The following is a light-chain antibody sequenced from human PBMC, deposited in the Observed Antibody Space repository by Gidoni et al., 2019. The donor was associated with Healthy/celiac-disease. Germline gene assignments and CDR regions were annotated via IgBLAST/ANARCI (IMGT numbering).Light chain of an antibody. CDR2: DVS. CDR3: SSYTSSSTLV. CDR1: SSDVGGYNY. V-gene: IGLV2-14*03. J-gene: IGLJ2*01. Sequence: QSAPTQPASASGSPGPSVTISCTGTSSDVGGYNYVSCDQQHPGKAPKLMIYDVSNRPSGVSNRFSGSKSGNTASLTISGLQAEDEADYYCSSYTSSSTLVFGGGTKLTVL.